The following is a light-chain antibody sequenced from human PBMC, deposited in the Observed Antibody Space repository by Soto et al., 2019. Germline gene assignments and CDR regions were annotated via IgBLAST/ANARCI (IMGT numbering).Light chain of an antibody. CDR2: EVS. V-gene: IGLV2-8*01. Sequence: QSALTQPPSAPGSPGQSFTISCTGTSSDIGAYNYVSWYQQRPGKAPKLMIYEVSRRPSGVPYRFSGSKSGSTASLTVSGLHTEDEADYYCSSYAGNNTYVFGSGTKGTVL. CDR1: SSDIGAYNY. CDR3: SSYAGNNTYV. J-gene: IGLJ1*01.